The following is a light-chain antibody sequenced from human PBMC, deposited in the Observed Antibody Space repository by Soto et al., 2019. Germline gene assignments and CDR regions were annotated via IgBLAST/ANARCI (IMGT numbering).Light chain of an antibody. J-gene: IGKJ1*01. CDR2: DAS. V-gene: IGKV1-5*01. CDR3: QQYNYYSRT. Sequence: DIQMTQSPSTPSASVVARVTITCRASQNINRWLAWYQQKPGKAPKLLIYDASNLESGVPSRFSGSGSGTDFTLTISGLQPDDFATYYCQQYNYYSRTFGQGTKVDIK. CDR1: QNINRW.